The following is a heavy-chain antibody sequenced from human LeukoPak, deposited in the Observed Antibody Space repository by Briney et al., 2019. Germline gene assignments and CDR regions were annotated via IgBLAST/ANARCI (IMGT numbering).Heavy chain of an antibody. D-gene: IGHD6-19*01. J-gene: IGHJ4*02. CDR1: GFTFSSYA. Sequence: GGSLRLSCAASGFTFSSYAMSWVRQAPGKGLEWVSAISGSGGNTYYADSVKGRFTISSDNSKNTLYLQMNSLRAEDTAVYYCAKADSGWSHYDYWGQGTLVTVSS. V-gene: IGHV3-23*01. CDR3: AKADSGWSHYDY. CDR2: ISGSGGNT.